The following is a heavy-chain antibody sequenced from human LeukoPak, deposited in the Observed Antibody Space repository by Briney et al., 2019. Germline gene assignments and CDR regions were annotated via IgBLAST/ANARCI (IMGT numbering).Heavy chain of an antibody. CDR3: AREEMASGYYFDY. CDR2: VNYSGST. V-gene: IGHV4-59*01. Sequence: PSETLSLTCTVSGGFLSSYYWSWIRQPPGKGLEWIGNVNYSGSTNYSPSLKSRVTISVDTSKNQLSLKLTSVTAADTAIYYCAREEMASGYYFDYWGQGALVTVSS. D-gene: IGHD5-24*01. CDR1: GGFLSSYY. J-gene: IGHJ4*02.